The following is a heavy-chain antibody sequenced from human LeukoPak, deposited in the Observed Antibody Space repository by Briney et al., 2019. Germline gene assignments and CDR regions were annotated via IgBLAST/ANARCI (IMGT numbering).Heavy chain of an antibody. J-gene: IGHJ4*02. CDR2: IYYTGST. Sequence: SETLSLTCTVSGGSISSYYWSWIRQPPGKGLEWIGYIYYTGSTNYNPSLKSRVTISVDTSKNQFSLKLSSVTAAVTAVYYCASLRNPGDCSGGSCSLPYFDYWGQGTLVTVYS. V-gene: IGHV4-59*01. CDR3: ASLRNPGDCSGGSCSLPYFDY. D-gene: IGHD2-15*01. CDR1: GGSISSYY.